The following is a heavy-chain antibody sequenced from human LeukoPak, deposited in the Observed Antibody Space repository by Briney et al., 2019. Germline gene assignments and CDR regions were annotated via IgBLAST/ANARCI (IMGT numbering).Heavy chain of an antibody. CDR1: GFTFSSYW. J-gene: IGHJ3*02. V-gene: IGHV3-7*01. CDR2: IKQDGSEK. Sequence: GGSLRLSCAASGFTFSSYWMSWVRQAPGKGLEWVANIKQDGSEKYYVDSVKGRFTISRGNAKNSLYLQMNSLRAEDTAVYYCARDAPIYCTNGVCYAFDIWGQGTMVTVSS. CDR3: ARDAPIYCTNGVCYAFDI. D-gene: IGHD2-8*01.